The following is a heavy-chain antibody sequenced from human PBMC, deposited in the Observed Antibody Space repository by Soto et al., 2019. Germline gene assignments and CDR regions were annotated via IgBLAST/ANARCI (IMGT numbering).Heavy chain of an antibody. D-gene: IGHD3-22*01. CDR3: AKDPPYYYDSSGRNLDY. Sequence: GGSLRLSCAASGFTFSSYAMSWVRQAPGKGLEWVSAISGSGGSTYYADSVKGRFTISRDNSKNTLYLQMNSLRAEDTAVYYCAKDPPYYYDSSGRNLDYWGQGTLVTVSS. CDR2: ISGSGGST. V-gene: IGHV3-23*01. CDR1: GFTFSSYA. J-gene: IGHJ4*02.